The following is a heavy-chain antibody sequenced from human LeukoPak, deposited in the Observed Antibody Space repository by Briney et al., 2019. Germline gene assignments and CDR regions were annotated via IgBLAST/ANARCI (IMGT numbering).Heavy chain of an antibody. J-gene: IGHJ4*02. V-gene: IGHV3-23*01. CDR2: ISGSGGRT. CDR1: GFTFSRYG. D-gene: IGHD3-22*01. CDR3: ARVPYYYDSSGYYGYY. Sequence: GGTLRLSCAASGFTFSRYGMSWVRQAPGKGLEWVSGISGSGGRTYYADSVKGRFTISRDNSKNSLYLQMNSLRAEDTAVYYCARVPYYYDSSGYYGYYWGQGTLVTVSS.